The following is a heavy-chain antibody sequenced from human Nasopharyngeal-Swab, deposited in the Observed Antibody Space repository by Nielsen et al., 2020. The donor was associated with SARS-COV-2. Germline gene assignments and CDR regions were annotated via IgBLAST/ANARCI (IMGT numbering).Heavy chain of an antibody. V-gene: IGHV1-18*04. Sequence: ASVKVSCKASGSTFPSYGIGGGRRDRGKGVEWMGGIRVYNGNTNYAQKLQGRVTMTTDTSTSTAYMELRSLRSDDTAVYYCARGRRRYFYYDYVWGSYPVGGYFDYWGQGTLVTVSS. CDR3: ARGRRRYFYYDYVWGSYPVGGYFDY. CDR2: IRVYNGNT. D-gene: IGHD3-16*02. CDR1: GSTFPSYG. J-gene: IGHJ4*02.